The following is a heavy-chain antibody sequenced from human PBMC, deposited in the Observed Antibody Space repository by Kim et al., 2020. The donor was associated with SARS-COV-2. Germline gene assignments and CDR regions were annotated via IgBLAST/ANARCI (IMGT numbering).Heavy chain of an antibody. CDR2: ISYDGSNK. J-gene: IGHJ6*02. Sequence: GGSLRLSCAASGFTFSSYGMHWVCQAPGKGLEWVAVISYDGSNKYYADSVKGRFTISRDNSKNTLYLQMNSLRAEDTAVYYCARALYDSSGYALLYYGMDVWGQGTTVTVSS. V-gene: IGHV3-33*05. CDR3: ARALYDSSGYALLYYGMDV. D-gene: IGHD3-22*01. CDR1: GFTFSSYG.